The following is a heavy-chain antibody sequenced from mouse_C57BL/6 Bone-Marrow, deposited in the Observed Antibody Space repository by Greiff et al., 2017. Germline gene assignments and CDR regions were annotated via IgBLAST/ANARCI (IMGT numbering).Heavy chain of an antibody. J-gene: IGHJ3*01. V-gene: IGHV1-75*01. CDR1: GYTFTDYY. CDR2: IFPGSGST. CDR3: ARQDDYDGAWFAY. D-gene: IGHD2-4*01. Sequence: VQLQQSGPELVKPGASVKISCKASGYTFTDYYINWVKQRPGQGLAWIGWIFPGSGSTYYNEKFKGKATLTVDKSSSTAYMLLSSLTSEDSAVYFCARQDDYDGAWFAYWGQGTLVTVSA.